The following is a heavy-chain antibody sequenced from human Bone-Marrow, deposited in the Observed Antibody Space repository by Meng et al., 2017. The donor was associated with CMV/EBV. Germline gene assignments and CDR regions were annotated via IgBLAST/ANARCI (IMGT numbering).Heavy chain of an antibody. D-gene: IGHD3-22*01. CDR3: AREVNTMIVVGNDAFDI. CDR1: GGSISSSSYY. Sequence: SETLSLTCTVSGGSISSSSYYWGWIRQHPGKGLEWIGYIYYSGSTYYNPSLKSRVTISVDTSKNQFSLKLSSVTAADTAVYYCAREVNTMIVVGNDAFDIWGQGTMVTV. J-gene: IGHJ3*02. V-gene: IGHV4-31*03. CDR2: IYYSGST.